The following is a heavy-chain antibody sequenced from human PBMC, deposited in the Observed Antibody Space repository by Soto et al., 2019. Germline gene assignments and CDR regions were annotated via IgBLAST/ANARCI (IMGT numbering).Heavy chain of an antibody. CDR2: IYHSGST. CDR1: GGSISSSNW. V-gene: IGHV4-4*02. CDR3: ASIQPYGSGRYPFDY. J-gene: IGHJ4*02. D-gene: IGHD3-10*01. Sequence: QVQLQESGPGLVKPSGTLSLTCAVSGGSISSSNWWSWVRQPPGKGLEWIGEIYHSGSTNYNPSLKRRANIXXDXSXXQFSPTLRSVTAADTAVYYCASIQPYGSGRYPFDYWGQGTLVTVSS.